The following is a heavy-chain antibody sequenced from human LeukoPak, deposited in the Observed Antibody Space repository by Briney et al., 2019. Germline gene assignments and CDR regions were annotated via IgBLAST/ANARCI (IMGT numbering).Heavy chain of an antibody. CDR3: ASSVAYDGSFDY. CDR1: GGSISSGNW. J-gene: IGHJ4*02. Sequence: PSETLSLTCAVSGGSISSGNWWSWVRPPPGKGLEWIGHIYTSGSTNYNPSLKSRVTMSVDTSKNQFSLKLSSVTAADTAVYYCASSVAYDGSFDYWGQGTLVTVSS. D-gene: IGHD5-12*01. CDR2: IYTSGST. V-gene: IGHV4-4*02.